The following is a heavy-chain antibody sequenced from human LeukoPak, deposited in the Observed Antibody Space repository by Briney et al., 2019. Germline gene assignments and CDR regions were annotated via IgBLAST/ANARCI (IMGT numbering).Heavy chain of an antibody. V-gene: IGHV3-74*01. CDR2: INSDGSYT. J-gene: IGHJ3*02. CDR3: ARDSSYSTAI. CDR1: GFTFSIYW. D-gene: IGHD3-22*01. Sequence: GRSLRLSCAASGFTFSIYWMHSVRQAPGKGLVWVSHINSDGSYTTYADSVKGRFTISRDNAKNTLYLQMNSLRGEDTAVYYCARDSSYSTAIWGQGTMVSVSS.